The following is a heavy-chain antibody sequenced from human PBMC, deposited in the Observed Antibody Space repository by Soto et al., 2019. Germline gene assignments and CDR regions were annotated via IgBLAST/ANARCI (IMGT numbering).Heavy chain of an antibody. CDR3: PRADGDYWYCDL. J-gene: IGHJ2*01. CDR1: GGTFSSYT. D-gene: IGHD4-17*01. Sequence: QVQLVQSGAEVKKPGSSVKVSCKASGGTFSSYTISWVRQAPGQGLEWMGRIIPILGIANYAQKFQGRVTITADKSTSTAYMELSSLRSEDTAVYYCPRADGDYWYCDLWGRGTLVTVSS. V-gene: IGHV1-69*02. CDR2: IIPILGIA.